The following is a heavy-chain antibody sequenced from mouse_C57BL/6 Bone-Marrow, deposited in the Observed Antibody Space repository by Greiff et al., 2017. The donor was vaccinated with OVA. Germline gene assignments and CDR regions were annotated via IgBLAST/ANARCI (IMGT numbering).Heavy chain of an antibody. CDR1: GYAFSSSW. CDR3: ARRGDYVRGAFDY. V-gene: IGHV1-82*01. CDR2: IYPGDGDT. J-gene: IGHJ2*01. Sequence: QVQLQQSGPELVKPGASVKISCKASGYAFSSSWMNWVKQRPGKGLEWIGRIYPGDGDTNYNGKFKGKATLTADKSSSTAYMQLSSLTSEDSAVYFCARRGDYVRGAFDYWGQGTTLTVSS. D-gene: IGHD2-4*01.